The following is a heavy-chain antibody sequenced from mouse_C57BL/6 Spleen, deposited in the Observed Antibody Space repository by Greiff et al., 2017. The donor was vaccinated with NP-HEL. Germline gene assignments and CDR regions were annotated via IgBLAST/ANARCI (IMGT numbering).Heavy chain of an antibody. V-gene: IGHV5-17*01. CDR3: AGEGLRLPYWYIDV. J-gene: IGHJ1*03. Sequence: EVKVVESGGGLVKPGGSLKLSCAASGFTFSDYGMHWVRQAPEKGLEWVAYISSGSSTIYYADTVKGRFTISSDNAKNTLFLQMTRLRSEDTAMYYCAGEGLRLPYWYIDVWGKGTTVTVSS. D-gene: IGHD3-2*02. CDR2: ISSGSSTI. CDR1: GFTFSDYG.